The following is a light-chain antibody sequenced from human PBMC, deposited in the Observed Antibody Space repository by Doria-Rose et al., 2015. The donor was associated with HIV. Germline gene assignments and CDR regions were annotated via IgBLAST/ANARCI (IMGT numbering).Light chain of an antibody. V-gene: IGKV1-5*03. CDR1: QSVGSR. Sequence: TQSPSTVSASVGDRVTITCRASQSVGSRLAWYQQRPGKAPKLLIYRASTLQRGVPSRFSGSGSVTAFTLTTNSLQPDDFATYYCQHYNVYPWTFGRGTKVEVK. CDR2: RAS. CDR3: QHYNVYPWT. J-gene: IGKJ1*01.